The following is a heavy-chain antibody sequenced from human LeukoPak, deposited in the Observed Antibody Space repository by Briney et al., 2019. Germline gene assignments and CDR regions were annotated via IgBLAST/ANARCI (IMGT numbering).Heavy chain of an antibody. CDR2: IWYDGSNN. V-gene: IGHV3-33*01. Sequence: GGSLRLSCAASGFTFSSYGMHWVRQAPGKGLEWVAVIWYDGSNNYYADSVKGRFTISRDNSKNTLYLQMNSLRAEDTAVYYCARGRSGEGGFDYWGQGTLVTVSS. D-gene: IGHD3-10*01. CDR1: GFTFSSYG. J-gene: IGHJ4*02. CDR3: ARGRSGEGGFDY.